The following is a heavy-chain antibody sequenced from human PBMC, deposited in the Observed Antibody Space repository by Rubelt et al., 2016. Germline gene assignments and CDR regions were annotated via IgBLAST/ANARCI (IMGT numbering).Heavy chain of an antibody. V-gene: IGHV3-66*04. J-gene: IGHJ4*02. Sequence: EVHLVESGGGLVQPGGSLRLSCAASGFTVSTNYMSWVRQAPGKGLEWVSVTYSGGSTFYADSVKGRFTISRDNSKNTLYLQMNSLTAEDTAIYYCIRPDPMGITSGGVIGWGQGTLVTVSS. CDR1: GFTVSTNY. CDR3: IRPDPMGITSGGVIG. D-gene: IGHD3-16*02. CDR2: TYSGGST.